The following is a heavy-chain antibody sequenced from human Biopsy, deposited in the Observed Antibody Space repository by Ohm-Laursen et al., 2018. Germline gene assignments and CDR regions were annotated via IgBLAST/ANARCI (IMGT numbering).Heavy chain of an antibody. CDR2: INQDGSEK. CDR3: ASAHQYCSATTCNGGSDF. D-gene: IGHD2-15*01. V-gene: IGHV3-7*01. Sequence: SLRLSCAASGFTFSTYWMTWVRQALGKGLEWVANINQDGSEKYYVDSVKGRFTISRDNAKDSLDLQMSSLRVEDTALYYCASAHQYCSATTCNGGSDFWGQGTLVTVSS. CDR1: GFTFSTYW. J-gene: IGHJ4*02.